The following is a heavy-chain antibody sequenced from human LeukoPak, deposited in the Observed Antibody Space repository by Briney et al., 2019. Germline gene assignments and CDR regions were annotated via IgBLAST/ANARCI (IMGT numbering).Heavy chain of an antibody. CDR2: INHSGST. D-gene: IGHD2-15*01. J-gene: IGHJ2*01. V-gene: IGHV4-34*01. CDR3: ARVKGYCSGGSCYSDWYFDL. Sequence: SETLSLTCAVYGGSFRGYYWSWIRQPPGKGLEWIGEINHSGSTNYNPSLKSRVTISVDTSKNQFSLKLSSVTAADTAVYYCARVKGYCSGGSCYSDWYFDLWGRGTLVTVSS. CDR1: GGSFRGYY.